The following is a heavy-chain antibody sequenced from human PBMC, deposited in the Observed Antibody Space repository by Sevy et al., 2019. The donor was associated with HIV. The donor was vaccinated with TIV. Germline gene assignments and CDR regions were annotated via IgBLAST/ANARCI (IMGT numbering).Heavy chain of an antibody. Sequence: AGSLRLSCTASGFTFSSYSMNWVRQAPGKGLEWVSSISSSSYIYYADSVKGRFTISRDNAKNSLYLQMNSLRAEDTAVYYCARVVAPVAGAFDIWGQGTMVTVSS. D-gene: IGHD6-19*01. J-gene: IGHJ3*02. CDR2: ISSSSYI. CDR3: ARVVAPVAGAFDI. CDR1: GFTFSSYS. V-gene: IGHV3-21*01.